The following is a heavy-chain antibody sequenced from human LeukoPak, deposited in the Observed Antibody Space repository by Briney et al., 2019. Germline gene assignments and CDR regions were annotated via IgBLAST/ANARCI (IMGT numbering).Heavy chain of an antibody. CDR2: IYPGDSDT. Sequence: GESLKISCKGSGYSFTSYWIGWVRQMPGKGLEWMGIIYPGDSDTRYSPSFQGQVTISADKSIGTAYLQWSSLKASDTAMYYCARLSGAHTAMAGVPYYWGQGTLVTVSS. V-gene: IGHV5-51*01. J-gene: IGHJ4*02. D-gene: IGHD5-18*01. CDR3: ARLSGAHTAMAGVPYY. CDR1: GYSFTSYW.